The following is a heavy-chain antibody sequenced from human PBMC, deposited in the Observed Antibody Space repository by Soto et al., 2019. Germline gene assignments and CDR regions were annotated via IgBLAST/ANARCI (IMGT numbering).Heavy chain of an antibody. Sequence: VQLLESGGGVVQPGGSLRLSCEASGFSFSGYVISWVRQAPGKGLEWVSVIGFSGGSRFYADSVKGRFTISRDISSNTVYLQMNSLRAEDTAVYYCAKSQDEMATNSMVDLWGQGTLVTVSS. CDR3: AKSQDEMATNSMVDL. V-gene: IGHV3-23*01. J-gene: IGHJ5*02. CDR2: IGFSGGSR. D-gene: IGHD5-12*01. CDR1: GFSFSGYV.